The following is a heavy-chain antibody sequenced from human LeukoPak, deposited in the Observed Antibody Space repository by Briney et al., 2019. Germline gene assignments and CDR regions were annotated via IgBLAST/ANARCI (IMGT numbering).Heavy chain of an antibody. CDR3: AAGGAYSSVDY. J-gene: IGHJ4*02. CDR1: GGSISSYY. V-gene: IGHV4-4*07. Sequence: KSSETLSLTCTVSGGSISSYYWSWIRQPAGKGLEWIGRIYTSGSTNYNPSLKSRVTISVDKSKNQFSLKLSSVTAADTAVYYCAAGGAYSSVDYWGQGTLVTVSS. D-gene: IGHD6-19*01. CDR2: IYTSGST.